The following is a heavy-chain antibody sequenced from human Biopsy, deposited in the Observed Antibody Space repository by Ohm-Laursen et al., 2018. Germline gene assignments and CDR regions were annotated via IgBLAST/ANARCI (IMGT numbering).Heavy chain of an antibody. CDR3: AREGTSVTFFGKISDYYFDF. V-gene: IGHV1-18*01. CDR2: ISVKTGNT. D-gene: IGHD3-3*01. J-gene: IGHJ4*02. CDR1: GYTFTNYA. Sequence: ASVKVSCKASGYTFTNYAINWVRQAPGQGLEWLGWISVKTGNTNYTQKLQGRVTMTTDTSTNTAYMELKSLRSDDTALYYCAREGTSVTFFGKISDYYFDFWGPGTVVTVSS.